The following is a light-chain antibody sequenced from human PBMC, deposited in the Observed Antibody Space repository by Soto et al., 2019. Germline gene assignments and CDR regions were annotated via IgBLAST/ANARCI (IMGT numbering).Light chain of an antibody. CDR3: QHYNNWQLT. J-gene: IGKJ4*01. CDR2: DTS. V-gene: IGKV3-15*01. CDR1: QGIGDT. Sequence: EVVMRQSPATLSVSPGEGATLPCRASQGIGDTLAWYQHKPGQTPRLLIYDTSTRATGVPTRFSGSRSGAEFTLTINSLQYEDFDVYYCQHYNNWQLTLGGGTKVDIK.